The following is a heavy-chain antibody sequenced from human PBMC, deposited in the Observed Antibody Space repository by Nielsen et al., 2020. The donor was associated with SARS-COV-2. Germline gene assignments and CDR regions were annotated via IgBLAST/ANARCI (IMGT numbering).Heavy chain of an antibody. CDR3: ARQGPFDY. J-gene: IGHJ4*02. CDR2: ISAYNGNT. CDR1: GYTFTSYG. V-gene: IGHV1-18*01. Sequence: ASVKVSCKASGYTFTSYGISWVRQAPGQGLEWMGWISAYNGNTNYAQKFQGRVTITADESTSTAYMELSSLRSEDTAVYYCARQGPFDYWGQGTLVTVSS.